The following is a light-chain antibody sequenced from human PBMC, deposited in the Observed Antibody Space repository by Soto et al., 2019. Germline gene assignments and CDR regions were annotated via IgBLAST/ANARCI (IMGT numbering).Light chain of an antibody. Sequence: QSVLAQPASVSGSPGQSITISCTGTSSDVGSYNLVSWYQQHPGKAPKLMIYEASKRPSGVSNRFSGFKSGNTASLTISGLQAEDEADYYCCSYAGSSTSPYVFGTGTKVTVL. CDR3: CSYAGSSTSPYV. J-gene: IGLJ1*01. CDR1: SSDVGSYNL. CDR2: EAS. V-gene: IGLV2-23*01.